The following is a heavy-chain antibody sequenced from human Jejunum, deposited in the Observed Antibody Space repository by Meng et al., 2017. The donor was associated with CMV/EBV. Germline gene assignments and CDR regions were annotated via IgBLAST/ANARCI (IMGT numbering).Heavy chain of an antibody. D-gene: IGHD3-3*01. J-gene: IGHJ4*02. Sequence: YGIGWVRQLPGSGLEWMGITHPYHSDTRSGPSVQGPVSISVGYSISTTYLQRSSLEASDTAIYYCARGGTYDFWTTYFSFPFDYWGQGTPVTVSS. CDR1: YG. CDR3: ARGGTYDFWTTYFSFPFDY. V-gene: IGHV5-51*01. CDR2: THPYHSDT.